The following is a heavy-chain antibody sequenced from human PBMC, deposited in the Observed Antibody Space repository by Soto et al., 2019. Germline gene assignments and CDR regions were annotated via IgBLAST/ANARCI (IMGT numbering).Heavy chain of an antibody. D-gene: IGHD4-17*01. CDR3: AKVILGDYTPYYFDY. CDR1: GFTFSSYA. J-gene: IGHJ4*02. Sequence: GGSLRLSCAASGFTFSSYAMSWVRQAPGKGLEWVSAISGSGGSTYYADSVKGRFTISRDNSKNTLYLQMNSLRAEDTAVYYCAKVILGDYTPYYFDYWGQGTLVTVSS. V-gene: IGHV3-23*01. CDR2: ISGSGGST.